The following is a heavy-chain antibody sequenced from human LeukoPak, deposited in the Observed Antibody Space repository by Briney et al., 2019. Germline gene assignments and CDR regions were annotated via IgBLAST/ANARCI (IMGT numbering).Heavy chain of an antibody. CDR3: ARGPPRVGGSIYFDY. CDR1: GGSISNYY. V-gene: IGHV4-34*01. D-gene: IGHD2-15*01. CDR2: INHSGST. Sequence: SETLSLTCTVSGGSISNYYWNWIRQPPGKGLEWIGEINHSGSTNYNPSLKSRVTISVDTSKNQFSLKLSSVTAADTAVYYCARGPPRVGGSIYFDYWGQGTLVTVSS. J-gene: IGHJ4*02.